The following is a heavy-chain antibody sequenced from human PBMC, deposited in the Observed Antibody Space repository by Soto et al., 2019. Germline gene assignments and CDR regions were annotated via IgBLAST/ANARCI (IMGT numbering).Heavy chain of an antibody. J-gene: IGHJ6*02. Sequence: SSETLSLTCTVSGDSISRYYWSWIRQPPGKGLEWIGYIYYSGTTNYNPSLKSRVTISVDTSKNQFSVKLSSVTAADTAVYYCARVPYYYNSTGYYYYGMDVWGQGTTVTVSS. CDR2: IYYSGTT. CDR3: ARVPYYYNSTGYYYYGMDV. CDR1: GDSISRYY. V-gene: IGHV4-59*01. D-gene: IGHD3-22*01.